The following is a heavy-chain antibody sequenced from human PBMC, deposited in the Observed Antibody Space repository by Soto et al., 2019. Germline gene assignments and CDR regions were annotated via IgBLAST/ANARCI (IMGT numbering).Heavy chain of an antibody. CDR3: ASSQLETYYGMDV. V-gene: IGHV1-18*01. CDR1: GYTFTSYG. J-gene: IGHJ6*02. CDR2: ISAYNGNT. D-gene: IGHD6-13*01. Sequence: ASVKVSCKASGYTFTSYGISWVRQAPGQGLEWMGWISAYNGNTNYAQKLQGRVTMTTDTSTSTAYMELRSLRAEDTAVYYCASSQLETYYGMDVWGQGTTVTVSS.